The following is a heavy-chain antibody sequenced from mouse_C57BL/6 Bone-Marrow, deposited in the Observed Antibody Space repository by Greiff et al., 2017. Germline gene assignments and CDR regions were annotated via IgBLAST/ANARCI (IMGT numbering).Heavy chain of an antibody. CDR3: TSYYSNYVWFAY. CDR1: GFTFSDAW. Sequence: EVKLEESGGGLVQPGGSMKLSCAASGFTFSDAWMDWVRQSPEKGLEWVAEIRNKANNHAPYYAESVKGRFTISRDDSKSSVYLQMNSLRAEDTGIYYCTSYYSNYVWFAYWGQGTLVTVSA. J-gene: IGHJ3*01. CDR2: IRNKANNHAP. D-gene: IGHD2-5*01. V-gene: IGHV6-6*01.